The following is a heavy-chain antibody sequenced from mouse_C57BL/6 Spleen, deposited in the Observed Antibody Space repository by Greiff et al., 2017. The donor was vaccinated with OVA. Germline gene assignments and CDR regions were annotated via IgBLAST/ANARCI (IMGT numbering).Heavy chain of an antibody. J-gene: IGHJ2*01. D-gene: IGHD2-2*01. Sequence: LMESGPELVKPGASVKISCKASGYAFSGSWMNWVKQRPGKGLEWIGRIYPGDGDTNYNGKFKGKATLTADKSSSTAYMQLSSLTSEDSAVYFCARWLPNFDYWGQGTTLTVSS. CDR1: GYAFSGSW. CDR3: ARWLPNFDY. V-gene: IGHV1-82*01. CDR2: IYPGDGDT.